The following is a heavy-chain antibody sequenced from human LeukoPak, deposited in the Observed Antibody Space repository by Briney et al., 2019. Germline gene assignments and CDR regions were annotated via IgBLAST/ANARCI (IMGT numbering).Heavy chain of an antibody. D-gene: IGHD6-13*01. CDR3: ARDLTGYSSSWPWYAEAYYYYYMDV. J-gene: IGHJ6*03. V-gene: IGHV3-74*01. Sequence: GGSLRLSCAASGFTFSSYWMHWVRQAPGKGLVWVSRINSDGSSTSYADSVKGRFTISRDNAKNSLYLQMNSLRAEDTAVYYCARDLTGYSSSWPWYAEAYYYYYMDVWGKGTTVTVSS. CDR2: INSDGSST. CDR1: GFTFSSYW.